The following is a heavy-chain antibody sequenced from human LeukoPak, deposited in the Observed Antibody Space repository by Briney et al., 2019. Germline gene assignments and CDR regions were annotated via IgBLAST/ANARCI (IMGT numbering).Heavy chain of an antibody. CDR1: GYSISSGYY. CDR3: ARVYPYYYDSSGYYVRGAFDI. Sequence: SETLSLTCTVSGYSISSGYYWGWIRQPPGKGLEWIGSIYDSGSTYYNPSLKSRVTISVDTSKNQFSLKLSSVTAADTAVYYCARVYPYYYDSSGYYVRGAFDIWGQGTMVTVSS. V-gene: IGHV4-38-2*02. CDR2: IYDSGST. D-gene: IGHD3-22*01. J-gene: IGHJ3*02.